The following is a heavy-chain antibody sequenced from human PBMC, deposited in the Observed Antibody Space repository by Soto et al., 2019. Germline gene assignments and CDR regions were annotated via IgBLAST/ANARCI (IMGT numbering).Heavy chain of an antibody. CDR1: GFTFDDYA. Sequence: GGSLRLSCAASGFTFDDYAMHWVRQAPGKGLEWVSGISWNSGSIGYADSVKGRFTISRDNAKNSLYLQMNSLRAEDTALYYCAKALSEVTFADYYMDVWGKGTTVTVSS. V-gene: IGHV3-9*01. J-gene: IGHJ6*03. D-gene: IGHD5-18*01. CDR2: ISWNSGSI. CDR3: AKALSEVTFADYYMDV.